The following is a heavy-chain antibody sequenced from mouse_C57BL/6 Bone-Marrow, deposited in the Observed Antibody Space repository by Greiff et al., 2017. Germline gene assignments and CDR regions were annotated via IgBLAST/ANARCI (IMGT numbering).Heavy chain of an antibody. CDR3: ARKLGRDY. Sequence: VQLVESGAELARPGASVKMSCKASGYTFTSYTMHWVKQRPGQGLEWIGYINPSSGYTKYNQKFKDKATLTADKSSSTAYMQLSSLTSEDSAVYYCARKLGRDYWGQGTTLTVSS. CDR1: GYTFTSYT. D-gene: IGHD4-1*01. V-gene: IGHV1-4*01. J-gene: IGHJ2*01. CDR2: INPSSGYT.